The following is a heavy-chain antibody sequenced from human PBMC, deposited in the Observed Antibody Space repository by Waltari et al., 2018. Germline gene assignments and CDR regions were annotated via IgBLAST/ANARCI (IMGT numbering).Heavy chain of an antibody. Sequence: EVQLVESGGGLVQPGRSLRLSCAASGFTFDDYAMHWVRQAPGKGLEWVSGFSWNSGSIGYADSVKGRFTISRDNAKNSLYLQMNSLRAEDTALYYCARERRTTVTGYYYGLDVWGQGTTVTVSS. J-gene: IGHJ6*02. CDR2: FSWNSGSI. CDR3: ARERRTTVTGYYYGLDV. V-gene: IGHV3-9*01. D-gene: IGHD4-4*01. CDR1: GFTFDDYA.